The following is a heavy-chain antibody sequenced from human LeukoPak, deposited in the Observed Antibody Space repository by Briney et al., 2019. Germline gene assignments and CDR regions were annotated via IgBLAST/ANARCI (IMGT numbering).Heavy chain of an antibody. J-gene: IGHJ4*02. V-gene: IGHV3-74*01. CDR3: TSLGGLDY. D-gene: IGHD1-26*01. Sequence: PGGSLRLSCAASGFIFSNYWMHWVRQAPGKGLVWVSRINSDGSSISYADSEKGRFTISRDNAKNTLYLQMNSLRAEDTAVYYCTSLGGLDYWGQGTLVTVSS. CDR2: INSDGSSI. CDR1: GFIFSNYW.